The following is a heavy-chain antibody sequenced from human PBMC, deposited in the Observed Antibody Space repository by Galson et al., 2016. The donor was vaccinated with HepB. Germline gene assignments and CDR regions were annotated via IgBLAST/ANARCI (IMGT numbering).Heavy chain of an antibody. V-gene: IGHV1-18*01. CDR3: ARVGHDSDSSAYFGMDV. CDR1: GYRFSDYG. Sequence: SVKVSCKASGYRFSDYGIGWVRQAPGQGLEWIGWISAYNGNTKSAQRFQGRVTMTTDISTSTAYMEVRSLRSDDTAVYYCARVGHDSDSSAYFGMDVWGQGTTVTVSS. D-gene: IGHD4-11*01. J-gene: IGHJ6*02. CDR2: ISAYNGNT.